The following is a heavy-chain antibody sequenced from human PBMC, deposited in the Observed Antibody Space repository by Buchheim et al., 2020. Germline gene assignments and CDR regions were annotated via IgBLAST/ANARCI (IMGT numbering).Heavy chain of an antibody. CDR3: AKVVVPAANSYYCDY. V-gene: IGHV3-23*01. D-gene: IGHD2-2*01. CDR2: ISDGGGST. Sequence: EVQLLESGGGLVQPGGSLRLSCAASGFTFSSYAMSWVRQAPGKGLEWVSGISDGGGSTYYADSVKGRFTISRDTSKNTLYLKMNSLRAEDTAVYYCAKVVVPAANSYYCDYWGQGTL. J-gene: IGHJ4*02. CDR1: GFTFSSYA.